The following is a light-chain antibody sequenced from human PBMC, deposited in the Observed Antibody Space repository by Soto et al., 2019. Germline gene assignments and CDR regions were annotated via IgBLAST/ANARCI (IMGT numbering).Light chain of an antibody. CDR2: EVS. J-gene: IGLJ3*02. V-gene: IGLV2-14*01. Sequence: QSALSQPASVSGSPGQSITLSCTGTSSDVGAYNYVSWFQQHPGKAPKLMIYEVSHRPSGVSDRFSASKSGDTASLTISGLQAEDEADYYCSSFTRSTTWVFGGGTKVTVL. CDR1: SSDVGAYNY. CDR3: SSFTRSTTWV.